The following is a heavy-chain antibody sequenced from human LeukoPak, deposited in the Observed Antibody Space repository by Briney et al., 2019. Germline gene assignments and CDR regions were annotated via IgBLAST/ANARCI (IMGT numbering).Heavy chain of an antibody. CDR2: INYSGTT. Sequence: LETLSLTCTVSGGSISSVIYYWGWIRQPPGKGLGWIGSINYSGTTYYNPSLRSRLTMSVDTSKNQCSRQLRSVTVADTAVYYCARHSTYHYYFDYWGEGTLVTVSS. D-gene: IGHD2/OR15-2a*01. V-gene: IGHV4-39*01. J-gene: IGHJ4*02. CDR3: ARHSTYHYYFDY. CDR1: GGSISSVIYY.